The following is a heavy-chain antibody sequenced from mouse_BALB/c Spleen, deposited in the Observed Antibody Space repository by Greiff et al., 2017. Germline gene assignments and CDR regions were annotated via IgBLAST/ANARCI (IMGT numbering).Heavy chain of an antibody. J-gene: IGHJ3*01. CDR3: ARDGSTTEGFAY. Sequence: EVHLVESGPGLVKPSQSLSLTCTVTGYSITSDYAWNWIRQFPGNKLECMGYISYSGSTSYNPSLKSRISITRDTSKNQFFLQLNSVTTEDTATYYCARDGSTTEGFAYWGQGTLVTVSA. D-gene: IGHD2-14*01. V-gene: IGHV3-2*02. CDR2: ISYSGST. CDR1: GYSITSDYA.